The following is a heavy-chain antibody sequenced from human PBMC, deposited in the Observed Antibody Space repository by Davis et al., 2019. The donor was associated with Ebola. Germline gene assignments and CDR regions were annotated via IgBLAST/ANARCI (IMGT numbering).Heavy chain of an antibody. CDR1: GGSISSSSYY. J-gene: IGHJ6*02. CDR2: IYYSGIT. V-gene: IGHV4-61*05. Sequence: MPSETLSLTCTVSGGSISSSSYYWGWIRQPPGKGLEWIGYIYYSGITNYNPSLKSRVTISVDTSKNQFYLKLSSVTAADTAVYYCARDYYYYGMDVWGQGTTVTVSS. CDR3: ARDYYYYGMDV.